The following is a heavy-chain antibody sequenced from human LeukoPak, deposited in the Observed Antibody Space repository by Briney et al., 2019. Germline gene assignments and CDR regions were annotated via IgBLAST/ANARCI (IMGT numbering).Heavy chain of an antibody. CDR1: GFTFDDYA. D-gene: IGHD3-10*01. J-gene: IGHJ4*02. Sequence: PGGSLRLSCVASGFTFDDYAMHWVRRAPGKGLEWVSLISWGGGSTYYADSVKGRFTISRDNSKNSLYLHMNSLRAEDTALYYCAKDRSANSYGHFDYWGQGTLVTVSS. V-gene: IGHV3-43D*04. CDR3: AKDRSANSYGHFDY. CDR2: ISWGGGST.